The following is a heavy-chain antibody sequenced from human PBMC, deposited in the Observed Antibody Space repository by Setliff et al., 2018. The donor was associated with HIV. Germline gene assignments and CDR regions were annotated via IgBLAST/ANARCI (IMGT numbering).Heavy chain of an antibody. Sequence: SETLSLTCTVSGGSISGHYWSWIRQPPGRGLAWIGYIYSSGSTYYKPSLKSRVTITIDTSKDQFSLTLSSATAEDTAVYFCARGRGSSSSWPIDYWGQGTLVTVSS. V-gene: IGHV4-4*09. CDR2: IYSSGST. CDR3: ARGRGSSSSWPIDY. J-gene: IGHJ4*01. D-gene: IGHD6-13*01. CDR1: GGSISGHY.